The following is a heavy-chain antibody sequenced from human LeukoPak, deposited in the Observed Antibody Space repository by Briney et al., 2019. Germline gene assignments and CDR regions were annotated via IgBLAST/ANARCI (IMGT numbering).Heavy chain of an antibody. CDR1: GGSISSGSYY. CDR2: IYHSGST. J-gene: IGHJ5*02. CDR3: ARGTTHLEFDP. Sequence: SETLSLTCTVSGGSISSGSYYWSWIRQPPGKGLEWIGYIYHSGSTYYNPSLKSRVTISVDRSKNQFSLKLSSVTAADTAVYYCARGTTHLEFDPWGQGTLVTVSS. D-gene: IGHD1/OR15-1a*01. V-gene: IGHV4-30-2*01.